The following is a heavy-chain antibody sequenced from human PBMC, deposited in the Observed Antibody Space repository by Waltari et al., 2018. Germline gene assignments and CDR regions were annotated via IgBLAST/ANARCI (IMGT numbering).Heavy chain of an antibody. CDR2: ISGSGGST. Sequence: EVQLLESGGGLVQPGGSLRLSFAASGFTFSSYAMTWVRPAPGKGMGWVSVISGSGGSTFYADSVKGRFTISRDNSKNILYLQMNSLRAEDTAVYYCAKKIGGEAVPAIPFDCWGQGTLVTVSS. V-gene: IGHV3-23*01. CDR1: GFTFSSYA. CDR3: AKKIGGEAVPAIPFDC. D-gene: IGHD2-2*01. J-gene: IGHJ4*02.